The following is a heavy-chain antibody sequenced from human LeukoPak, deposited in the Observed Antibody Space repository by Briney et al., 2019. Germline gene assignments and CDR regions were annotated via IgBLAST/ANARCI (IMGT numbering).Heavy chain of an antibody. D-gene: IGHD3-10*01. CDR3: ARAGSTPSGSYYKGMVRAFDI. J-gene: IGHJ3*02. Sequence: LPGGSLRLSCAASGFTFSSYEMNWVRQAPGKGLEWVSYISSSGSTIYYADSVKGRFTISRDNAKNSLYLQMNSLRAEDTAVYYCARAGSTPSGSYYKGMVRAFDIWGQGTMVTVSS. CDR1: GFTFSSYE. V-gene: IGHV3-48*03. CDR2: ISSSGSTI.